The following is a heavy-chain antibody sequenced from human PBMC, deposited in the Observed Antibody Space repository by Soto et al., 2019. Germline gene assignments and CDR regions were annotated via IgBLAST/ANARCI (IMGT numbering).Heavy chain of an antibody. CDR1: GFTFDDYA. J-gene: IGHJ4*02. CDR2: ISWNSGSI. Sequence: EVQLVESGGGLVQPGRSLRLSCAASGFTFDDYAMHWVRQAPGKGLEWVSGISWNSGSIDYADSVKGRFTISRDNAKNSLYLQMNSLRAEDTALYYCAKGSWYYYDRSGYLDYWGQGTLVTVSS. V-gene: IGHV3-9*01. D-gene: IGHD3-22*01. CDR3: AKGSWYYYDRSGYLDY.